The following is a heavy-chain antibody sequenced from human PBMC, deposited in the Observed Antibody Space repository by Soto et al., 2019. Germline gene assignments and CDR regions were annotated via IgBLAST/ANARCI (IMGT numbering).Heavy chain of an antibody. V-gene: IGHV1-2*04. CDR2: INPKSGGT. Sequence: ASVKVSCKTSGYTFSAYYMHWVRQAPGQGLEWMGWINPKSGGTLYAQKFQGWVTMTRDTSISTAYMELSRLRSDDTAVYYCARGGTFAYDTSGYSVYWGQGTLVTVSS. J-gene: IGHJ4*02. CDR3: ARGGTFAYDTSGYSVY. D-gene: IGHD3-22*01. CDR1: GYTFSAYY.